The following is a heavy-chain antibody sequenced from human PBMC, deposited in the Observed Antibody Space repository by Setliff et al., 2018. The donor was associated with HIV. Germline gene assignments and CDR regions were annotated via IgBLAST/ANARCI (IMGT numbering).Heavy chain of an antibody. CDR1: GFKFHNYG. CDR2: ISGSSVFI. V-gene: IGHV3-21*01. CDR3: TRVGSSGWTPFDY. D-gene: IGHD6-19*01. Sequence: GGSLRLSCAASGFKFHNYGMNWVRQAPGKGPEWVSSISGSSVFIFYADSVKGRFTIARDDAKSSLYLQMNSLRADDTAVYYCTRVGSSGWTPFDYWGQGTLVTVSS. J-gene: IGHJ4*02.